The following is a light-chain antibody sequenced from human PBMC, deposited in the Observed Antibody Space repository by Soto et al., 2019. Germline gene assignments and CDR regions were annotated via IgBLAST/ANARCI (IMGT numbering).Light chain of an antibody. CDR2: ANI. V-gene: IGLV1-40*01. CDR3: QSYDSSPSGYV. Sequence: QSVRTQPPSVTGAPGQRVTISCTGSGSHIGAGYDVHWYQQLPGTAPKLLIFANINRPSGVPDRFSGSKSGTSASLAITGLRAEDEADYYCQSYDSSPSGYVFGTGTKVTVL. CDR1: GSHIGAGYD. J-gene: IGLJ1*01.